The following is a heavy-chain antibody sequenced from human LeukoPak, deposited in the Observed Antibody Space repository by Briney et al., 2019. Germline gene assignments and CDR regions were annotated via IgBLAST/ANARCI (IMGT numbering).Heavy chain of an antibody. CDR1: GGSISSYY. CDR2: IYYRGST. J-gene: IGHJ4*02. V-gene: IGHV4-39*07. Sequence: SETLSLTCTVSGGSISSYYWGWIRQPPGKGLEWIGSIYYRGSTYYNPSLKSRVTISVDTSKNQFSLKLSSVTAADTAVYYCARATLRYLDWGGQGTLVTVSS. D-gene: IGHD3-9*01. CDR3: ARATLRYLDW.